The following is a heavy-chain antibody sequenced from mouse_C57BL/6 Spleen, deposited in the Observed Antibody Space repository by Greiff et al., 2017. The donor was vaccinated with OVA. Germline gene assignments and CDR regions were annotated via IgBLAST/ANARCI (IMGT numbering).Heavy chain of an antibody. CDR2: IDPNSGGT. CDR3: ASHYYGSSPPLYWYFDV. D-gene: IGHD1-1*01. Sequence: VQLQQPGAELVKPGASVKLSCKASGYTFTSYWMHWVKQRPGRGLEWIGRIDPNSGGTKYNEKFKSKATLTVDKPSSTAYMQLSSLTSEDSAVYYCASHYYGSSPPLYWYFDVWGTGTTVTVSS. V-gene: IGHV1-72*01. CDR1: GYTFTSYW. J-gene: IGHJ1*03.